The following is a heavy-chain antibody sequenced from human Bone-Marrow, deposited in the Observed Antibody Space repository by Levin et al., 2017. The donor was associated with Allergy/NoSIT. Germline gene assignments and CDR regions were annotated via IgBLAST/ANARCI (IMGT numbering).Heavy chain of an antibody. CDR1: GGSISSGGYS. V-gene: IGHV4-30-2*01. Sequence: SQTLSLTCAVSGGSISSGGYSWSWIRQPPGKGLEWIGYIYHSGSTYYNPSLKSRVTISVDRSKNQFSLKLSSVTAADTAVYYCARGYDSSGYYYYYYGMDVWGQGTTVTVSS. J-gene: IGHJ6*02. CDR2: IYHSGST. D-gene: IGHD3-22*01. CDR3: ARGYDSSGYYYYYYGMDV.